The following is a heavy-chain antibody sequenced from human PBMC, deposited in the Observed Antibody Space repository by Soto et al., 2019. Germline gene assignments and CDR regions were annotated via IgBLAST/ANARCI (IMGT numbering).Heavy chain of an antibody. CDR1: GFTFSSYA. CDR3: AIDGDVVVVAATGHDYYGMDV. CDR2: ISSDGSNK. V-gene: IGHV3-30-3*01. D-gene: IGHD2-15*01. J-gene: IGHJ6*02. Sequence: QVQLVESGGGVVQPGWSLRLSCAASGFTFSSYAMHWVRQAPGQGLEWVAVISSDGSNKYYADSVKGRLTISRDNSKNTLYQQMNILRAEDTAVYYCAIDGDVVVVAATGHDYYGMDVWGQGTTVTVSS.